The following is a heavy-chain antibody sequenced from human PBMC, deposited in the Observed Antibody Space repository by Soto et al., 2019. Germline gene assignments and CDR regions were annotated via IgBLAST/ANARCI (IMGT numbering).Heavy chain of an antibody. CDR1: GGSVSSYY. CDR2: IYYSGST. CDR3: ARHSNRNSGISYFYS. V-gene: IGHV4-59*08. D-gene: IGHD2-21*01. Sequence: PSETLSLTCTVSGGSVSSYYWAWIRQSPGKALEWIGYIYYSGSTKYNPSLKSRVTMSVDTSNNQFSLRVSSVTAADTAVYYCARHSNRNSGISYFYSWGLGAVVPVSS. J-gene: IGHJ4*02.